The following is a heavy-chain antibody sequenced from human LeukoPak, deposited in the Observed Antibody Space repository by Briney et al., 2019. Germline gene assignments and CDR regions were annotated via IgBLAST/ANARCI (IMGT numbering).Heavy chain of an antibody. CDR3: ARATGWLQPYWYFDL. D-gene: IGHD5-24*01. J-gene: IGHJ2*01. CDR1: GYTFTSYG. Sequence: SVKVSCKASGYTFTSYGISWVRQAPGQGLEWMGGIIPIFGTANYAQKFQGRVTITADKSTSTAYMELSSLRSEDTAVYYCARATGWLQPYWYFDLWGRGTLVTVSS. CDR2: IIPIFGTA. V-gene: IGHV1-69*06.